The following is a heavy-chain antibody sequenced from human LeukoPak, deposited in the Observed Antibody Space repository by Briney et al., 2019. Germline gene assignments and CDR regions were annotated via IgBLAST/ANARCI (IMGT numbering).Heavy chain of an antibody. V-gene: IGHV2-70*11. CDR2: IDWDDDK. Sequence: SGPTLVNPTQTLTLTCTFSGFSLSTSGMCVSWIRQPPGEALEWLARIDWDDDKYYSTSLKTRLTISKDTSKNQVVLTMTNMDPVDTATYYCARHYYDSSGYSFDYWGQGTLVTVSS. D-gene: IGHD3-22*01. J-gene: IGHJ4*02. CDR3: ARHYYDSSGYSFDY. CDR1: GFSLSTSGMC.